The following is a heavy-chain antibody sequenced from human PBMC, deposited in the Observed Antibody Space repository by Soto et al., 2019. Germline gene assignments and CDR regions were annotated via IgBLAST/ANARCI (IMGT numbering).Heavy chain of an antibody. V-gene: IGHV4-38-2*01. Sequence: PSETLSLTCAVSDYSISSGYYWGWIRQPPGKGLEWIGIIYHSGSTYYNPSLRSRVSISLGTSKNQFSLKLSSVTAADTAMYYCARGLEYYGMDVWGQGTTVTVSS. CDR3: ARGLEYYGMDV. D-gene: IGHD3-3*01. J-gene: IGHJ6*02. CDR2: IYHSGST. CDR1: DYSISSGYY.